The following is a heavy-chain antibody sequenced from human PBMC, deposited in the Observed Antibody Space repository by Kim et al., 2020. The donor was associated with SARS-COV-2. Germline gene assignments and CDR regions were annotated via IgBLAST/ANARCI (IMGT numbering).Heavy chain of an antibody. CDR1: GFTFTSSA. Sequence: SVKVSCKASGFTFTSSAVQWVRQARGQRLEWIGWIVVGSGNTNYAQKFQERVTITRDMSTSTAYMELSSLRSEDTAVYYCAAETGGFGELFFDYWGQGTLVTVSS. V-gene: IGHV1-58*01. J-gene: IGHJ4*02. CDR2: IVVGSGNT. CDR3: AAETGGFGELFFDY. D-gene: IGHD3-10*01.